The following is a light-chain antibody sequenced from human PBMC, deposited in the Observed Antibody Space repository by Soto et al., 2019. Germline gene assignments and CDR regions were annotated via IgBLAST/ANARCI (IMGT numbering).Light chain of an antibody. CDR3: QQYTNYPYT. J-gene: IGKJ2*01. CDR1: QSISYW. Sequence: DIQMTQSPSTLSASVGDRVTITCRASQSISYWLAWYQQKPGKAPKLLIYKTSSLESGVPSRFSGSGSGTDFTLTIRSLQPDDFATYYCQQYTNYPYTFGQGTNLEIK. CDR2: KTS. V-gene: IGKV1-5*03.